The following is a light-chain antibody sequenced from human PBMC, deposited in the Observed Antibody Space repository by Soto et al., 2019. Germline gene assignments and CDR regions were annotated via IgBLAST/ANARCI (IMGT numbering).Light chain of an antibody. CDR1: SGDIGSYTY. V-gene: IGLV2-14*01. CDR2: EVT. Sequence: LTQPASVSGSPGQSIPISCTGTSGDIGSYTYVSWYQQYPGKAPKLLISEVTNRPSGVSNRFSGSKSGNTASLTISGLQAEDEAHYYCSSYTTNSPPVVFGGGTKVTVL. J-gene: IGLJ2*01. CDR3: SSYTTNSPPVV.